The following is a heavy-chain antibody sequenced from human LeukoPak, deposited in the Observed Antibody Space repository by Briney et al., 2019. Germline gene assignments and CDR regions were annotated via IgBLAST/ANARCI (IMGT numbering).Heavy chain of an antibody. V-gene: IGHV4-61*02. D-gene: IGHD6-13*01. Sequence: SQTLSLTCTVSGGSTSSGSYYWSWIRPPAGQGLEWIGRIYTSGSTNYNPSLKSRVTISVDTSKNQFSLKLSSVTAAGTAVYYCARLAAAGRVYAFDIWGQGTMVTVSS. CDR3: ARLAAAGRVYAFDI. CDR2: IYTSGST. J-gene: IGHJ3*02. CDR1: GGSTSSGSYY.